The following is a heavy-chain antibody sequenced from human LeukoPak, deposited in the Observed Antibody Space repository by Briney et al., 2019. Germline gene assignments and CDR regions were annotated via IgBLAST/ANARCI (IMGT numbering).Heavy chain of an antibody. Sequence: SETLSLTCAVYGGSFSGYYWSWIRQPPGKGLEWIGEINHSGSTNYNPSLKSRVTISVDTSKNQLSLKLSSVTAADTAVYYCARGSDYGDFLGAFDIWGQGTMVTVSS. D-gene: IGHD4-17*01. J-gene: IGHJ3*02. CDR2: INHSGST. CDR3: ARGSDYGDFLGAFDI. CDR1: GGSFSGYY. V-gene: IGHV4-34*01.